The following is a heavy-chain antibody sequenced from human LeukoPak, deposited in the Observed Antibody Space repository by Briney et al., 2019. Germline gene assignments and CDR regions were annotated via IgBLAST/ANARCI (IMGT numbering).Heavy chain of an antibody. CDR2: IYRSGST. Sequence: SETLSLTCAVSGGSISSSNWWSWVRQPPGKGLEWIGEIYRSGSTNYNPSLKSRVTISVDKSKNQFSLKLSSVTAADTAVYYCASWGSYSVYYFDYWGQGTLVTVSS. CDR3: ASWGSYSVYYFDY. CDR1: GGSISSSNW. D-gene: IGHD3-16*01. V-gene: IGHV4-4*02. J-gene: IGHJ4*02.